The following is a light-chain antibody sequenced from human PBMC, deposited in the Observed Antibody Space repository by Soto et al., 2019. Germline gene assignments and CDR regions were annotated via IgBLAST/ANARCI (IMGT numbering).Light chain of an antibody. CDR2: GAS. CDR3: QHYDSWPPKYS. J-gene: IGKJ2*01. CDR1: QSVRSN. V-gene: IGKV3-15*01. Sequence: EIVMTQSPATLSVSPGERATLSCRASQSVRSNLAWYQQKPGQAPRLLIYGASTRAMGIPARFSGSGSGTEFTLAISRLKSEDSAVYYRQHYDSWPPKYSFGQGTKLEIK.